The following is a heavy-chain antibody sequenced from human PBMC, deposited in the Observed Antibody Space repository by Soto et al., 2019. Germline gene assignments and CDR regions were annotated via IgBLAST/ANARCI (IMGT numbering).Heavy chain of an antibody. V-gene: IGHV4-59*12. Sequence: PAETLSLTCTVSGGSINRYYWSWIRQPPGKGLEWIGWIYYSGSTNYIPSLTSRVTISLDTSKNQFSPQLASVTAADTAVYYCARSKDYYYFYMDVWGKGTTVTVSS. CDR3: ARSKDYYYFYMDV. J-gene: IGHJ6*03. CDR2: IYYSGST. CDR1: GGSINRYY.